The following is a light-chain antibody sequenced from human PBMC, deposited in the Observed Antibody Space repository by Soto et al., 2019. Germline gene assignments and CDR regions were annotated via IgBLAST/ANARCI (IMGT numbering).Light chain of an antibody. Sequence: DIQMTQSPSSLSAFVGDRVTITCRASQSISSYLNWYQQKPGKAPKLLIYTASNLQSGVPSRFSGSGSGTDFTLTISSLQPEDFATYYCQDSYSTSYTFGHGTKLEIK. J-gene: IGKJ2*01. V-gene: IGKV1-39*01. CDR2: TAS. CDR1: QSISSY. CDR3: QDSYSTSYT.